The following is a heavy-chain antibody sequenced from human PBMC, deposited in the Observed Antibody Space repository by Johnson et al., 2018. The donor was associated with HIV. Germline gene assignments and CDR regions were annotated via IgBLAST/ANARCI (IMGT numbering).Heavy chain of an antibody. CDR3: ARDRRNRQWQRLDAFDI. J-gene: IGHJ3*02. CDR1: GFSFDAYA. V-gene: IGHV3-9*01. D-gene: IGHD6-19*01. CDR2: ISWNSDNI. Sequence: EVQLVESGGGLVQPGRSLRLFCAASGFSFDAYAMYWVRQVPGKGLEWVSGISWNSDNIAYGDSVKGRFTISRDNAKNSLHLQMNSLRAEDTAFYYCARDRRNRQWQRLDAFDIWGQGTMVIVSS.